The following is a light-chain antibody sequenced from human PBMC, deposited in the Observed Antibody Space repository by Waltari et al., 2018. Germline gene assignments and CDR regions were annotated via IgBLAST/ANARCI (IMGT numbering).Light chain of an antibody. J-gene: IGKJ3*01. CDR2: GAS. V-gene: IGKV1-39*01. CDR3: QQSYSTLPFT. CDR1: QSISNH. Sequence: DIQMTQSPSSLSASVGDRVTITCRARQSISNHLNWYQQKPGEAPKLLIYGASRLQSGVPSRFSGSGSGTDFALTISSLQPEDFATYYCQQSYSTLPFTFGPGTKVDFK.